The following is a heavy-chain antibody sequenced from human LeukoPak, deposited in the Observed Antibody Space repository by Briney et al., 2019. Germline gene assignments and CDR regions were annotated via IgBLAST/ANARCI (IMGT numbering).Heavy chain of an antibody. J-gene: IGHJ4*02. CDR3: ARGGSRGYSGYDSN. D-gene: IGHD5-12*01. V-gene: IGHV3-7*05. CDR2: IKQDGSDK. Sequence: PRGSLRLSCAASGFTFSSYWMSWVRQAPGKGLEWVANIKQDGSDKNYVDSVKGRFIISRDNAESSLYLQMNSLRAEDTAVYYCARGGSRGYSGYDSNWGQGTLVTVSS. CDR1: GFTFSSYW.